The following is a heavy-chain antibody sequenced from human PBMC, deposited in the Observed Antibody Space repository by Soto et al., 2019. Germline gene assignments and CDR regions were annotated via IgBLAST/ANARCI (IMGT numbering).Heavy chain of an antibody. CDR1: GYTFTAYG. CDR2: ISTYNGNR. Sequence: QVQLVQSGPEVKKPGASVKVSCEASGYTFTAYGISWVXXXXXQGLEWMGWISTYNGNRNYARRLQGRVTMTTDTSXSTAXMELXXXXSXXXXXXXXXXXXXXXXAQRTHFDHWGQGTLVTVSS. V-gene: IGHV1-18*04. D-gene: IGHD1-1*01. CDR3: XXXXXXXXAQRTHFDH. J-gene: IGHJ4*02.